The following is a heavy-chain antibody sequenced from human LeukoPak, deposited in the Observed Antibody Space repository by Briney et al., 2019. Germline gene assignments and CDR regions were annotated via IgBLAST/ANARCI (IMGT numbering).Heavy chain of an antibody. CDR3: ARDGRRDVGITMIDSHDY. V-gene: IGHV3-21*01. J-gene: IGHJ4*02. CDR1: GFTFSSYS. CDR2: ISSSSSYI. Sequence: PGGSLRLSCAASGFTFSSYSMNWVRQAPGKGLEWVSSISSSSSYIYYADSVKGRFTISRDNAKNSLYLQMNSLRAEDTAVYYCARDGRRDVGITMIDSHDYWGQGTLVTVSS. D-gene: IGHD3-22*01.